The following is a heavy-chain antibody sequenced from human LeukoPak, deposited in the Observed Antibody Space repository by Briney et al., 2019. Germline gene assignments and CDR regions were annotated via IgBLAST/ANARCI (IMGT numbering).Heavy chain of an antibody. CDR2: IYHSGST. CDR1: GYSISSGYY. V-gene: IGHV4-38-2*02. Sequence: PSETLSLTCTVSGYSISSGYYWGWIRQPPGKGLEWIGSIYHSGSTYYNPSLKSRVTISVDTSKNQFSLKLSSVTAADTAVYYCARVRSNYGTTPPPSRALYTDAWGKGTTVTVSS. D-gene: IGHD4-11*01. CDR3: ARVRSNYGTTPPPSRALYTDA. J-gene: IGHJ6*03.